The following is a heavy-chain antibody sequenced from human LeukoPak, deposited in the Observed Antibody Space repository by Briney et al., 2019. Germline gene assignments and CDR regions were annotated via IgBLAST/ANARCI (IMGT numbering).Heavy chain of an antibody. J-gene: IGHJ4*02. CDR3: VSFYETY. Sequence: GGSLRLSCAASGNYWMHWDRQAPGKGLVWVSHINSDGSWTSYADSVKGRFTISKDNAKNTVYLQMNSLRAEDTAVYYCVSFYETYWGRGTLVTVSS. D-gene: IGHD2/OR15-2a*01. CDR2: INSDGSWT. V-gene: IGHV3-74*01. CDR1: GNYW.